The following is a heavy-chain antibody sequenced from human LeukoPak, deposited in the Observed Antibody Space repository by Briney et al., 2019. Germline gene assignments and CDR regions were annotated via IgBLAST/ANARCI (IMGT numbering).Heavy chain of an antibody. D-gene: IGHD3-22*01. V-gene: IGHV3-7*03. Sequence: GGSLRLSCAASGFTFSGYWMSWVRQAPGKGLEWVANIKQDGSEKYYVDSVKGRFTISRDNAKNSLYLQMNSLRAEDTAVYFCAKRGVVIRVILVGFHKEAYYFDSWGQGALVTVSS. CDR3: AKRGVVIRVILVGFHKEAYYFDS. CDR1: GFTFSGYW. J-gene: IGHJ4*02. CDR2: IKQDGSEK.